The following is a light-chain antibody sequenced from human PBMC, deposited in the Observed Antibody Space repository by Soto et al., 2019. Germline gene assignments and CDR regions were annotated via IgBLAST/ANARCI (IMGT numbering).Light chain of an antibody. V-gene: IGLV2-14*01. CDR2: EGS. CDR1: SSDFGSYNF. J-gene: IGLJ1*01. CDR3: SSNATSSTLYV. Sequence: LTQPASVSGSPGQSITISGTGTSSDFGSYNFVSSYQHHPGKAPKLVISEGSNRPSGVSYRFSDSKSANTASLTISGLQAADEADYYYSSNATSSTLYVFGTGTKVTVL.